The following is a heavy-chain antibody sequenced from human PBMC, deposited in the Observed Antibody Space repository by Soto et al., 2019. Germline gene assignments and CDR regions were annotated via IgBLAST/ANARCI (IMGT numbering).Heavy chain of an antibody. Sequence: SETLSLTSAVYGGSFSGYSWTWIRQPPGTGLEWIGEINHSGSTNYNPSLKSRVTISVDTSKNQFSLKLTSVTAADTAVYYCARDKITGLFDYSGQGTLVTVSS. V-gene: IGHV4-34*01. CDR2: INHSGST. CDR1: GGSFSGYS. J-gene: IGHJ4*02. D-gene: IGHD2-8*02. CDR3: ARDKITGLFDY.